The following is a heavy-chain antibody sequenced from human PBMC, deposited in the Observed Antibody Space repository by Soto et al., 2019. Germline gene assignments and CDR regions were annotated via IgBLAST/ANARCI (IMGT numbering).Heavy chain of an antibody. CDR1: GYSFTSYW. J-gene: IGHJ6*02. V-gene: IGHV5-51*01. D-gene: IGHD3-10*01. CDR2: IYPGDSDT. Sequence: GESLKISCKGSGYSFTSYWIGWVRQMPGKGLEWMGIIYPGDSDTRYSPSFQGQVTISADKSISTAYLQWSSLKASDTAMYYCARSDYYGSGSYHYYYGMDVWGQGTTVTVSS. CDR3: ARSDYYGSGSYHYYYGMDV.